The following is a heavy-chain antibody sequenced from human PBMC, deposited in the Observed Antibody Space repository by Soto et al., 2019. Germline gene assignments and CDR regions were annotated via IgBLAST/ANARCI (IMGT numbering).Heavy chain of an antibody. CDR2: INAGNGNT. CDR3: ARSPFKVGALGY. CDR1: GYTFTSYA. J-gene: IGHJ4*02. D-gene: IGHD1-26*01. V-gene: IGHV1-3*01. Sequence: ASVKVSCKASGYTFTSYAMHWVRQAPGQRLEWMGWINAGNGNTKYSQKFQGRVTITRDTSASTAYMELSSLRSEDTAVYYCARSPFKVGALGYWGQGNLVTVS.